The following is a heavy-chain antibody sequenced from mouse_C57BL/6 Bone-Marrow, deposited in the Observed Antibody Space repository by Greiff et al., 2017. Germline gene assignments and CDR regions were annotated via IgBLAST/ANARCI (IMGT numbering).Heavy chain of an antibody. D-gene: IGHD1-1*01. CDR2: INPNYGTT. CDR1: GYSFTDYN. J-gene: IGHJ4*01. CDR3: ATIYYYGSSPDFDAMDY. V-gene: IGHV1-39*01. Sequence: VQLQQSGPELVKPGASVKISCKASGYSFTDYNMNWVKQSNGKSLEWIGVINPNYGTTSYNQKFKGKATLTVDQSSSTAYMQLNSLTSEDSAVYYGATIYYYGSSPDFDAMDYWGQGTSVTGSS.